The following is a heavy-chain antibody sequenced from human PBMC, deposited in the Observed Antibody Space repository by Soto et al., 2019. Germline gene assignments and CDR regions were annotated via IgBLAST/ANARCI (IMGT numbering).Heavy chain of an antibody. CDR1: GFTFSSYS. V-gene: IGHV3-48*01. D-gene: IGHD6-13*01. CDR3: ARNPGRIAESGWCDP. Sequence: EVQLVESGGGLVQPGGSLRLSCAASGFTFSSYSMNWVRQAPGKGLEWVSYISSSSSTIHYADSVKGRFTISRDKAKNLLYLQRNGLRAEDAAVYYCARNPGRIAESGWCDPGGEGSVVTVSS. J-gene: IGHJ5*02. CDR2: ISSSSSTI.